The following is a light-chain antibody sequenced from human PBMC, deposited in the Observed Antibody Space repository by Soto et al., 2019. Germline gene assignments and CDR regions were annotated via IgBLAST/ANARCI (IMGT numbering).Light chain of an antibody. J-gene: IGKJ1*01. CDR1: QSISSW. V-gene: IGKV1-5*01. CDR2: HAY. CDR3: QQYNSYPWT. Sequence: DIQMTQSPSTLSAGVGDRVTITFRASQSISSWLAWYQQKPGKAPKLLIYHAYSLESGVPSRFSGSESGTEFTLTINSLQPDDFATYYCQQYNSYPWTFGQGTKVDIK.